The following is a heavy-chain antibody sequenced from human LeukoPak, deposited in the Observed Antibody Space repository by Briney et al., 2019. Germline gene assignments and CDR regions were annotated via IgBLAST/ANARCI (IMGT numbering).Heavy chain of an antibody. D-gene: IGHD1-26*01. CDR1: GFTFSDHY. CDR3: ARAGDSGSYYTYYFDY. Sequence: GGSLRLSCAASGFTFSDHYMDWVRQAPGKGLEWVGRVRNKANSYTTDYAASVKGRFTISRDDSKNSLYLQMNSLKIEDTAVYYCARAGDSGSYYTYYFDYWGQGTLVTVSS. J-gene: IGHJ4*02. V-gene: IGHV3-72*01. CDR2: VRNKANSYTT.